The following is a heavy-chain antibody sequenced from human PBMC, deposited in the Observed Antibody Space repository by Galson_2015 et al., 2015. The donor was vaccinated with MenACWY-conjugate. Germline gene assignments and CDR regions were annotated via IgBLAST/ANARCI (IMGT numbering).Heavy chain of an antibody. CDR3: ARGVEQWLVRPSTHFDI. D-gene: IGHD6-19*01. CDR1: GFTFDDHG. J-gene: IGHJ3*02. CDR2: INWNGDRT. Sequence: SLRLSCAGSGFTFDDHGMYWVRQAPGKGLEWVSSINWNGDRTGYADSVEGRFTISRDNAKNSLYLQMNNLRTEDTAFYHCARGVEQWLVRPSTHFDIWGQGTLLTVSS. V-gene: IGHV3-20*01.